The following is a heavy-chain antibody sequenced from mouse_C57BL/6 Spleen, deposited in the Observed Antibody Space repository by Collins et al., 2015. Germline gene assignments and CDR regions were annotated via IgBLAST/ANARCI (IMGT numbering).Heavy chain of an antibody. CDR2: INPNNGGT. Sequence: LEWIGYINPNNGGTSYNQKFKGKATLTVNKSSSTAYMELRSLTSEDSAVYYCARELRGGMDYWGQGTSVTVSS. V-gene: IGHV1-22*01. D-gene: IGHD3-2*02. J-gene: IGHJ4*01. CDR3: ARELRGGMDY.